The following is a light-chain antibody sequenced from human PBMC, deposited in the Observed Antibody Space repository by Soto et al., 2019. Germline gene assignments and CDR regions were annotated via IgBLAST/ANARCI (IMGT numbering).Light chain of an antibody. J-gene: IGLJ3*02. Sequence: QSVLTHPASVSGSPGQSVTISCSGSSSDVGAYNYVSWYQRHPGKAPKLMIYDVTNRPSGVSNRFSGSKSGNTASLTISGLQAQDEADYFCTSYTSSSTVVFGGGTQLTVL. CDR1: SSDVGAYNY. CDR2: DVT. V-gene: IGLV2-14*01. CDR3: TSYTSSSTVV.